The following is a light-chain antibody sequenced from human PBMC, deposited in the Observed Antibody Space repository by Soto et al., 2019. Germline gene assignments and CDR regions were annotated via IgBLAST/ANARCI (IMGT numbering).Light chain of an antibody. Sequence: DIQMTQSPSSLSASVGDRVTITCRASQRISSYLNWYQQKPGKAPKLLIYGASSLQSGVPPRFSGSGSGTAFTLTISSLQPEDFATYYWQQCYGIPLTFGGGTKVEIK. CDR3: QQCYGIPLT. J-gene: IGKJ4*01. V-gene: IGKV1-39*01. CDR2: GAS. CDR1: QRISSY.